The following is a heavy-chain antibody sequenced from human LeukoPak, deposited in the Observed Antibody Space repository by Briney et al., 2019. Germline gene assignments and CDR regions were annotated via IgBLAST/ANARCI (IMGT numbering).Heavy chain of an antibody. CDR1: GYTFTSYG. CDR3: ARDGDTYYDILTGYYNVFDY. V-gene: IGHV1-18*01. D-gene: IGHD3-9*01. CDR2: ISAYNGNT. J-gene: IGHJ4*02. Sequence: GASVKVSCKASGYTFTSYGISWVRQAPGQGLEWMGWISAYNGNTNYAQKLQGRVTMTTDTSTSTAYMELRSLRSDDTAVYYCARDGDTYYDILTGYYNVFDYWGQGTLVTVSS.